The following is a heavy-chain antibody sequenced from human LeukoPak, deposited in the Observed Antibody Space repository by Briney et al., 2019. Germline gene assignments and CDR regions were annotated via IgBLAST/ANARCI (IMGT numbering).Heavy chain of an antibody. CDR3: ARLGMVRGVIPYYYYYYYMDV. V-gene: IGHV4-34*01. Sequence: PSETLSLTCAVYGGSFSGYYWSWIRQPPGKGLEWIGEINHSGSTNYNPSLKSRDTISVDTSKNQFSLKLSSVTAADTAVYYCARLGMVRGVIPYYYYYYYMDVWGKGTTVTISS. CDR1: GGSFSGYY. CDR2: INHSGST. D-gene: IGHD3-10*01. J-gene: IGHJ6*03.